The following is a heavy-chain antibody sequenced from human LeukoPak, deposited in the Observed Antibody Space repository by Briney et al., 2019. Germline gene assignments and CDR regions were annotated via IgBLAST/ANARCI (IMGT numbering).Heavy chain of an antibody. Sequence: GRSLRLSCAASGFTFSSYGMHWVRQAPGKGLEWVAVISYDGSNKYYADSVKGRFTISRDNSKNTLYLQMNSLRAEDTAVYYCAKDLVLRYFDWAFDYCGQGTLVTVSS. D-gene: IGHD3-9*01. CDR3: AKDLVLRYFDWAFDY. CDR2: ISYDGSNK. J-gene: IGHJ4*02. V-gene: IGHV3-30*18. CDR1: GFTFSSYG.